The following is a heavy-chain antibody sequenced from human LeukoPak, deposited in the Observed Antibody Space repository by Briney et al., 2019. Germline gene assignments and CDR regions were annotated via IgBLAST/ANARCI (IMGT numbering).Heavy chain of an antibody. Sequence: ASVEVSCKASGYTFTSYYMHWVRQAPGQGLEWMGIINPSGGSTSYAQKFQGRVTMTRDTSTSTVYMELSRLRSEDTAVYYCARDVHYYYGMDVWGQGTTVTVSS. CDR2: INPSGGST. CDR1: GYTFTSYY. D-gene: IGHD6-6*01. V-gene: IGHV1-46*01. CDR3: ARDVHYYYGMDV. J-gene: IGHJ6*02.